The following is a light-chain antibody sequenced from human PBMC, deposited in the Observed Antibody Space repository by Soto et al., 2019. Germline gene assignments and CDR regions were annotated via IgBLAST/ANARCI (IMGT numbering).Light chain of an antibody. V-gene: IGLV2-23*01. J-gene: IGLJ2*01. CDR3: CSYAGSIHGV. Sequence: QSALTQPASVSGSPGQSITISCTGTSSDVGSYNLVSWYQQHPGKDPKLMIYEGSKRPSGVSNRFSGSKSANTASLAISRLQAEDEADNNCCSYAGSIHGVFGGGGKLTVL. CDR1: SSDVGSYNL. CDR2: EGS.